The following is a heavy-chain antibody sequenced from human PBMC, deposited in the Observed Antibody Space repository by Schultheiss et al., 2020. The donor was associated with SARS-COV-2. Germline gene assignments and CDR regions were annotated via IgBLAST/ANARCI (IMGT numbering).Heavy chain of an antibody. D-gene: IGHD5-18*01. Sequence: GGSLRLSCAASGFTFDDYAMHWVRQAPGKGLEWVSGISWNSGSIGYVDSVKGRFTISRDNAKNSLYLQMNSLRAEDTAVYYCARVTGDTAMAEYYFDYWGQGTLVTVSS. J-gene: IGHJ4*02. V-gene: IGHV3-9*01. CDR3: ARVTGDTAMAEYYFDY. CDR1: GFTFDDYA. CDR2: ISWNSGSI.